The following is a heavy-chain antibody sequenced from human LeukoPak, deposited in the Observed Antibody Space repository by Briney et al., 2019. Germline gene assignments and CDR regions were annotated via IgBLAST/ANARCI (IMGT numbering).Heavy chain of an antibody. CDR2: INHSGSN. Sequence: SETLSLTCAVYGGSFSGYCWRWIRQPPGKGLEWIGEINHSGSNNYNRSLKSRVTISVDTSKNQFALKLSSVTAGDTAVYYCAREAPKGDFDYWGKGTLVTVSS. J-gene: IGHJ4*02. CDR1: GGSFSGYC. CDR3: AREAPKGDFDY. V-gene: IGHV4-34*01.